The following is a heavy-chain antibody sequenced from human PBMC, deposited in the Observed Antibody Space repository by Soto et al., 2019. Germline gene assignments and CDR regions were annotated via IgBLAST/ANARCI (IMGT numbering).Heavy chain of an antibody. J-gene: IGHJ5*02. Sequence: ASVKVSCKASGYTFTSYYMHWVRQAPGQGLEWMGIINPSGGSTSYAQKFQGRVTMTRDTSTSTVYMELSSLRSEDTAVYYCARSCSGGSCYSGFDPWGQGTLVTVSS. D-gene: IGHD2-15*01. V-gene: IGHV1-46*01. CDR1: GYTFTSYY. CDR3: ARSCSGGSCYSGFDP. CDR2: INPSGGST.